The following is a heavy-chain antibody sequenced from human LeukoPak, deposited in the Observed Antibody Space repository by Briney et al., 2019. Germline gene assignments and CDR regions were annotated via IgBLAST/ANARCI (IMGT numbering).Heavy chain of an antibody. CDR1: GGSISSSSYY. D-gene: IGHD3/OR15-3a*01. CDR2: IYYSGST. J-gene: IGHJ4*02. Sequence: SETLSLTCTVSGGSISSSSYYWGWIRQPPGKGLEWIGSIYYSGSTYYNPSLKSRVTISVDTSKNQFSLKLSSVTAADTAVYYCARQTGSGLFILPGGQGTLVTVSS. V-gene: IGHV4-39*07. CDR3: ARQTGSGLFILP.